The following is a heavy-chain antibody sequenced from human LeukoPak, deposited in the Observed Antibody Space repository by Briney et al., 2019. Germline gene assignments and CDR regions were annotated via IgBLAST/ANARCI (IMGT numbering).Heavy chain of an antibody. Sequence: GGSLRLSCAASGFTFSSYSMNWVRQAPGKGLEWVAVIWYDGSNKYYADSVKGRFTISRDNSKNTLYLQMNSLRAEDTAVYYCARDVLVVVAATLDSYGMDVWGQGTTVTVSS. CDR3: ARDVLVVVAATLDSYGMDV. CDR2: IWYDGSNK. CDR1: GFTFSSYS. J-gene: IGHJ6*02. V-gene: IGHV3-33*08. D-gene: IGHD2-15*01.